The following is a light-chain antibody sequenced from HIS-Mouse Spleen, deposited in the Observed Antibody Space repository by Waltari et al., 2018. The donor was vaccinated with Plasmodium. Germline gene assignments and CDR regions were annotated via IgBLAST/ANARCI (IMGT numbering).Light chain of an antibody. CDR3: CSYAGSYTLV. CDR1: SSSVGGYKY. CDR2: DFS. V-gene: IGLV2-11*01. J-gene: IGLJ2*01. Sequence: QSALTQPRPVSGSPGQSVTISCPGTSSSVGGYKYVPWYQQHPGQAPKLMIYDFSKRPSGVPDRFSGSKSGNTASLTISGLQAEDEADYYCCSYAGSYTLVFGGGTKLTVL.